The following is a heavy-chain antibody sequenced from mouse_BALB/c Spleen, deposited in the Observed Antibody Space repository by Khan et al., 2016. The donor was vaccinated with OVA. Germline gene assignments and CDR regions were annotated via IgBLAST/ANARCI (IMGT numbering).Heavy chain of an antibody. J-gene: IGHJ4*01. V-gene: IGHV3-2*02. Sequence: EVQLQESGPGLVKPSQSLSLTCTVTGYSITSDYAWNWLRQFPGNKLEWMGYISYTGSTSSNPSLKSRISITRDTSKNQFFPHLNSVTTEDTATYYCARSLYYSDSYAMDYWGQGTSVTVSS. CDR2: ISYTGST. CDR1: GYSITSDYA. CDR3: ARSLYYSDSYAMDY. D-gene: IGHD2-13*01.